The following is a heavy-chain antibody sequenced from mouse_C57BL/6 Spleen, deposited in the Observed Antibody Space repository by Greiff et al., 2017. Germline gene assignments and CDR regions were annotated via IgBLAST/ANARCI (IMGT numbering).Heavy chain of an antibody. D-gene: IGHD1-1*01. CDR1: GFNIKDDY. CDR3: TTITTVVATSAMDY. CDR2: IDPENGDT. V-gene: IGHV14-4*01. Sequence: VQLQQSGAELVRPGASVKLSCTASGFNIKDDYMHWVKQRPEQGLEWIGWIDPENGDTEYASKFQGKATITADTSSNTSYLQLSSLTSEDTAVYYCTTITTVVATSAMDYWGQGTSVTVSS. J-gene: IGHJ4*01.